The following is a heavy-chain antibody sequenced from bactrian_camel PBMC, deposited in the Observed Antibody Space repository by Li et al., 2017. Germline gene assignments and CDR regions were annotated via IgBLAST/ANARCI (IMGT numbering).Heavy chain of an antibody. J-gene: IGHJ7*01. Sequence: HVQLVESGGGSVQAGGTLKLSCVHSGGSSTYNSIGWFRQVPGEEREGVASIDDDASVEDDDSTGYADSVKGRFTISRDNAKNTLYLQLNSLRTEDTAMYYCASGGLFCGAGGCYGVGMDYWGKGTQVTVS. CDR2: IDDDASVEDDDST. D-gene: IGHD7*01. CDR1: GGSSTYNS. V-gene: IGHV3S54*01.